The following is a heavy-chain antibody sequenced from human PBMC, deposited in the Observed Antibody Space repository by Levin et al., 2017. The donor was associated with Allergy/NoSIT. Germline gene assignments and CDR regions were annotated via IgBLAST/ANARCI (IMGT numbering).Heavy chain of an antibody. D-gene: IGHD5-18*01. V-gene: IGHV3-74*01. Sequence: LSLTCAASGFPFCNYWMHWVRQAPGKGLVWVSRINGDGSSIGTADSVKGRFNISRDNAKNMLYLQMNSLRVEDTAVYYCARDGYVDTAMTQRKPLDYGGQGTLVTVSS. CDR3: ARDGYVDTAMTQRKPLDY. CDR2: INGDGSSI. J-gene: IGHJ4*02. CDR1: GFPFCNYW.